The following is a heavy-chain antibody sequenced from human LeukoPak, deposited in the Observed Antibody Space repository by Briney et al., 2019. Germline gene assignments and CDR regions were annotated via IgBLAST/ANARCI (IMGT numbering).Heavy chain of an antibody. CDR2: IYYSGST. CDR3: ARQGAAVTPIDY. V-gene: IGHV4-39*01. D-gene: IGHD4-17*01. J-gene: IGHJ4*02. Sequence: SETLSLTCAVYGGSLSGYYWSWIRQPPGKGLEWIGSIYYSGSTYYNPSLKSRVTISVDTSKNQFSLKLSSVTAADTAVYYCARQGAAVTPIDYWGQGILVTVSS. CDR1: GGSLSGYY.